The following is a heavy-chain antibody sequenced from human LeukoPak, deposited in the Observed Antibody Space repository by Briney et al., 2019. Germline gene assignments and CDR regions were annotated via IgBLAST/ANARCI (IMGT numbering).Heavy chain of an antibody. V-gene: IGHV1-46*01. J-gene: IGHJ3*02. CDR3: ARVGRSPRAFDI. D-gene: IGHD2-15*01. CDR2: INPSGGST. Sequence: ASVKVSCKASGYTFTSCYMHWVRQAPGQGLEWMGIINPSGGSTSYAQKFQGRVTMTRDTSTSTVYMELSSLRSEDTAVYYCARVGRSPRAFDIWGQGTMVTVSS. CDR1: GYTFTSCY.